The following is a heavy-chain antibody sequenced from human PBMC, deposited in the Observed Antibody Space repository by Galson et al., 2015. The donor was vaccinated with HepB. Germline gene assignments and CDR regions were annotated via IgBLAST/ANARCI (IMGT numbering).Heavy chain of an antibody. J-gene: IGHJ4*02. D-gene: IGHD1-26*01. CDR3: ARDQTWSGGYSDCFFDY. V-gene: IGHV4-4*07. CDR1: GASISTYY. CDR2: IYKNGDT. Sequence: ETLSLTCTVSGASISTYYWTWIRQSAGKGLEWVGRIYKNGDTNYNPSLKSRVTMSVDTSNNQFSLKLTSVTAADTAVYYCARDQTWSGGYSDCFFDYWGQGTLVTVSS.